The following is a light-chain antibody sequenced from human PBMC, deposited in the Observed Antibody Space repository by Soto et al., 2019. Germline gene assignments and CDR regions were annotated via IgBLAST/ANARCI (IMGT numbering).Light chain of an antibody. CDR2: GAS. CDR3: QQYGSSPPWT. V-gene: IGKV3-20*01. CDR1: QSVSSSY. Sequence: EIVLTQSPGTLSLSPGERATHSCRASQSVSSSYLAWYQQKPGQAPRLLIYGASSRAIGIPDRFSGSVSGTGFTLTISRLEPEDFAVYYCQQYGSSPPWTFGQGTKVDIK. J-gene: IGKJ1*01.